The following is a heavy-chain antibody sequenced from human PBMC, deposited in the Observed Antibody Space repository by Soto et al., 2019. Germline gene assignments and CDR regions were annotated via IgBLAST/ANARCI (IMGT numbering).Heavy chain of an antibody. Sequence: LGESLKISCKGSGYSFTSYWIGWVRQMPGKGLEWMARIDPSDSYINYNPSFQGHVTISTDKSITTAYLQWSSLKASDTAMYYCARPRYYYDTSGLIDYWGQGTLVTVSS. CDR1: GYSFTSYW. CDR2: IDPSDSYI. D-gene: IGHD3-22*01. CDR3: ARPRYYYDTSGLIDY. V-gene: IGHV5-10-1*01. J-gene: IGHJ4*02.